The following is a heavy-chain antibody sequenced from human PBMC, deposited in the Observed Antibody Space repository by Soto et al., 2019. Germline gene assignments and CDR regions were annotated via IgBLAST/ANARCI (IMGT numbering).Heavy chain of an antibody. CDR3: AKTKNYYDSSGLLYYFDY. CDR1: GFTFSSYG. CDR2: ISYDGSNK. V-gene: IGHV3-30*18. Sequence: QVQLVESGGGVVQPGRSLRLSCAASGFTFSSYGMHWVRQAPGKGLEWVAVISYDGSNKYYADSVKGRFTISRDNSKNTLYLQMNSLRAEYTAVYYCAKTKNYYDSSGLLYYFDYWGQGTLVTVSS. D-gene: IGHD3-22*01. J-gene: IGHJ4*02.